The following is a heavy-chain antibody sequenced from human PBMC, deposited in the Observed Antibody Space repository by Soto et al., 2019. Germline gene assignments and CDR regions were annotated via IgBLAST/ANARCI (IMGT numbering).Heavy chain of an antibody. D-gene: IGHD2-2*01. Sequence: QVQLVESGGGVVHPGRSLRLSCAASGFTFSRYGMHWVRQAPGKGLEWVAVISYDVSNKYYADSVKGRFTISRDKSKNTMYLQMNSRRAEDTDVYYCAKDCEYQLLYYYYGMDVWGQGTTVTVSS. J-gene: IGHJ6*02. CDR3: AKDCEYQLLYYYYGMDV. V-gene: IGHV3-30*18. CDR1: GFTFSRYG. CDR2: ISYDVSNK.